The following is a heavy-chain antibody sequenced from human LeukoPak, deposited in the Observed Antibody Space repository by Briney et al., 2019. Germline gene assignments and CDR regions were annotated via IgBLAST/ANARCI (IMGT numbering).Heavy chain of an antibody. CDR2: IYPGDSDT. CDR3: ARAHYDFWSGYSHYYYYMDV. CDR1: GYSFTSYW. Sequence: GESLKISCKGSGYSFTSYWIGWVRQMPGKGLEWMGIIYPGDSDTRYSPSFQGQVTISADKSISTAYLQWSSLKASDTAMYYCARAHYDFWSGYSHYYYYMDVWGKGTTVTVSS. J-gene: IGHJ6*03. V-gene: IGHV5-51*01. D-gene: IGHD3-3*01.